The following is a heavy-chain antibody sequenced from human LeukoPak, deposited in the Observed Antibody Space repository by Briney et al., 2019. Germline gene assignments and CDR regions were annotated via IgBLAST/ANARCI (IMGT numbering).Heavy chain of an antibody. Sequence: SGGSLRLSCAASGFTFSNYAMSWVRQAPGKGLEWVSTISNSGDATYYADSVKGRFTISRDNSKNTLHLQMNSLRAEDTAVYYCARGVRAVTGTGPRCCYYGLDVWGRGTTVTVSS. CDR3: ARGVRAVTGTGPRCCYYGLDV. J-gene: IGHJ6*02. CDR1: GFTFSNYA. D-gene: IGHD6-19*01. CDR2: ISNSGDAT. V-gene: IGHV3-23*01.